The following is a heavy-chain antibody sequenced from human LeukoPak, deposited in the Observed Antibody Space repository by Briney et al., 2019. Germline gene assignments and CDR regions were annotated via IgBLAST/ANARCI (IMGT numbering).Heavy chain of an antibody. J-gene: IGHJ4*02. CDR2: ISAYYGNT. D-gene: IGHD2-15*01. CDR1: GYTFTSYG. CDR3: AREVRYCSGGSCYLLADY. V-gene: IGHV1-18*01. Sequence: ASVKVSCKASGYTFTSYGISWVRQAPGQGLEWMGWISAYYGNTNYAQKLQGRVTMTTDTSTSTAYMELRSLRSDDTAVYYCAREVRYCSGGSCYLLADYWGQGTLVTVSS.